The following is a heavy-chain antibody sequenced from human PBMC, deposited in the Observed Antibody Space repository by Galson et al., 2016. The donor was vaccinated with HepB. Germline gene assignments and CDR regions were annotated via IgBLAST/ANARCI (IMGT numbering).Heavy chain of an antibody. J-gene: IGHJ2*01. CDR1: EFTFSSYT. CDR2: ISYDATKK. CDR3: ARDLHLAWYFDP. Sequence: SLRLSCAAAEFTFSSYTLHWVRQAPGKGLEWVAVISYDATKKFYADSVKGRFTISRDNPKNTLYLQMNTLRAEDTALYYCARDLHLAWYFDPWGRGTWVTVSS. V-gene: IGHV3-30*04.